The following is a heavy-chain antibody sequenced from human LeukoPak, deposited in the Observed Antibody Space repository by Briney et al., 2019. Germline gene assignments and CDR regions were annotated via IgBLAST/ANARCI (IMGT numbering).Heavy chain of an antibody. CDR2: ISAYNGNT. V-gene: IGHV1-18*01. Sequence: GASVKVSCKASGYTFTSYGISWVRQAPGQGLEWMGWISAYNGNTNYAQKLQGRVTMTTDTSTSTAYMELRSLRSDDTAVYYCARDLPLGYCSGGSCRIAFDIWGQGTMVTVSS. J-gene: IGHJ3*02. CDR1: GYTFTSYG. D-gene: IGHD2-15*01. CDR3: ARDLPLGYCSGGSCRIAFDI.